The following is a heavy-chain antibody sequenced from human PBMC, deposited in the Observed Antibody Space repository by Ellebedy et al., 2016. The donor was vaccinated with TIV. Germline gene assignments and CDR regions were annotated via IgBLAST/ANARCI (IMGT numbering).Heavy chain of an antibody. CDR1: GYSFTNYW. J-gene: IGHJ4*02. CDR2: IDPTDSYT. Sequence: ASVKVSCKGSGYSFTNYWISWVRQMPGKGLEWMGKIDPTDSYTNYSPSFQGHVTISADKSISTAYLQWSGLKASDTAMCYCTRRTSSGYDFWGQGTLVTVSS. D-gene: IGHD6-19*01. V-gene: IGHV5-10-1*01. CDR3: TRRTSSGYDF.